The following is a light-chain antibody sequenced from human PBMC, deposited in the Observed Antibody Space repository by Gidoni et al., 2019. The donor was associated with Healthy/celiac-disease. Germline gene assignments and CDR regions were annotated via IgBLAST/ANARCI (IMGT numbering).Light chain of an antibody. V-gene: IGKV3-11*01. CDR3: QQRSNWPPMYT. J-gene: IGKJ2*01. CDR1: QSVSNY. Sequence: EIVFTQSPATLSLSPGERATLSCRASQSVSNYLAWYQQKPGQAPRLLIYDASNRATGIPARFSGSGSGTDFTLTISSLEPEDFAVYYCQQRSNWPPMYTFGQGTKLEIK. CDR2: DAS.